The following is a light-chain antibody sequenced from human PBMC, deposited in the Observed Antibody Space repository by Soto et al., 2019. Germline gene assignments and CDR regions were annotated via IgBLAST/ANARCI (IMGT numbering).Light chain of an antibody. J-gene: IGKJ1*01. CDR3: QQYGSSGT. CDR2: GAS. Sequence: VLTQSPGTLSLSPGERATLSCRASQSVSSNYLAWYQQKPGQAPRLLISGASTRATGIPDRFSGSGSETDFTLTISRLEPEDFAVYYCQQYGSSGTFGQGTKVDIK. V-gene: IGKV3-20*01. CDR1: QSVSSNY.